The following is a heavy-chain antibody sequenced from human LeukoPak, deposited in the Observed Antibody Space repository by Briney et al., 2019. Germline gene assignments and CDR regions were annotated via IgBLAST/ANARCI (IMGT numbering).Heavy chain of an antibody. J-gene: IGHJ4*02. D-gene: IGHD6-13*01. CDR3: ARVYSNSHEPDY. CDR2: ISXXNGNA. V-gene: IGHV1-18*01. CDR1: GYTXTNXX. Sequence: ASVKVSCKXSGYTXTNXXXXXXXXXPXXGXXXXGXISXXNGNANYXXXXXGXXTLTXXXXXTTAYMELTTLRSDDTAVYYCARVYSNSHEPDYWGQGTLVTVSS.